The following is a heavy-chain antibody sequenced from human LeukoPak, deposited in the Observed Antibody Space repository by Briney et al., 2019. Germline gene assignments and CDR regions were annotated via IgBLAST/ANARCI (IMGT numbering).Heavy chain of an antibody. CDR2: IYYSGST. CDR3: ARQGRWLQYYFQH. J-gene: IGHJ1*01. D-gene: IGHD5-24*01. CDR1: GGSISGYY. Sequence: SETLSLTCTVSGGSISGYYWSWIRQPPGKGLEWIGYIYYSGSTNYNPSLKSRVTISVDTSKNQFSLKLSSVTAADTAVYYCARQGRWLQYYFQHWGQGTLVTVSS. V-gene: IGHV4-59*08.